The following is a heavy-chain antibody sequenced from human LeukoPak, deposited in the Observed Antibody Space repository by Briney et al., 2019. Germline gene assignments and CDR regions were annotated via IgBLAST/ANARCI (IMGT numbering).Heavy chain of an antibody. J-gene: IGHJ4*02. CDR3: ASVYSSTSWDY. V-gene: IGHV5-51*01. CDR2: IFPADSDT. Sequence: GESLKISCRASGYSFTTYWIGWVRQMPGKGLEWMGVIFPADSDTRYSPSFQGPVTISADKSSSTAYLQWSSLKASDTAMYYCASVYSSTSWDYWGQGTLVTVSS. CDR1: GYSFTTYW. D-gene: IGHD6-13*01.